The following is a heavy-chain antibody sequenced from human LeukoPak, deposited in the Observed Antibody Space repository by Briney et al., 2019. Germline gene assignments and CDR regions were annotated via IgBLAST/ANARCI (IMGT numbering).Heavy chain of an antibody. CDR2: IYYSGST. V-gene: IGHV4-39*01. J-gene: IGHJ4*02. D-gene: IGHD3-16*01. CDR1: GGPISRSSYY. Sequence: PSETLSLTCTVSGGPISRSSYYWGWIRQPPGKGLEWIGSIYYSGSTYYNPSLKSRVTISVDTSKNQFSLKLSSVTAADTAVYYRARLRYDYVWGTYGNYWGQGTLVTVSS. CDR3: ARLRYDYVWGTYGNY.